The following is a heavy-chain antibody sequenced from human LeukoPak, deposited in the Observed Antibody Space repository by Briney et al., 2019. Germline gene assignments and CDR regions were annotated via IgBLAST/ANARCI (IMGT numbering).Heavy chain of an antibody. J-gene: IGHJ6*03. CDR2: ISYDGSNK. Sequence: GGSLRLSCAASGFTFSSYGMHWVRQAPGKGLEWVAVISYDGSNKYYVDSVKGRFTISRDNSKNTLYLQMNSLRAEDTAVYYCAKGTAAGRYYYYYYYMDVWGKGTTVTVSS. D-gene: IGHD6-13*01. CDR1: GFTFSSYG. CDR3: AKGTAAGRYYYYYYYMDV. V-gene: IGHV3-30*18.